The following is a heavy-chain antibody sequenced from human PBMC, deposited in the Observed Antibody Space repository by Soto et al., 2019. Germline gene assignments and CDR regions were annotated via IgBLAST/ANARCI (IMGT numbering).Heavy chain of an antibody. V-gene: IGHV3-21*01. CDR3: ASATTMGWSPQGY. D-gene: IGHD3-10*01. J-gene: IGHJ4*02. CDR2: ISGTSSYI. CDR1: GFTFSSYS. Sequence: PGGSLRLSCAASGFTFSSYSMNWVRQAPGKGLEWVSSISGTSSYIYYADSVKGRFTITRDNAKKSLYLQMNSLRAEDTAVYYCASATTMGWSPQGYWGQGTLVTVSS.